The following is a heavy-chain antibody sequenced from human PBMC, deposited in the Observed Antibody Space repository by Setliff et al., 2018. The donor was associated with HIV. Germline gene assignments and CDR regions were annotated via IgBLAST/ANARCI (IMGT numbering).Heavy chain of an antibody. CDR2: INPTGGST. V-gene: IGHV1-46*01. Sequence: ASVKVSCKPSGYSFTNHYMHWVRQAPGQGLEWMGVINPTGGSTRNTQKFQGRVAMTRDTSTSTVYMELSSLRSEDTAVYYCARVRYCSGGSCYGGEYWFDPWGKGTTVTVSS. J-gene: IGHJ6*04. D-gene: IGHD2-15*01. CDR1: GYSFTNHY. CDR3: ARVRYCSGGSCYGGEYWFDP.